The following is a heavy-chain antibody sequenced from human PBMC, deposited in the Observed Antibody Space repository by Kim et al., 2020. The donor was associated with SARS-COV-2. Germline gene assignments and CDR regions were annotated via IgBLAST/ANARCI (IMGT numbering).Heavy chain of an antibody. J-gene: IGHJ6*01. V-gene: IGHV3-9*01. Sequence: GGSLRLSCAASGFTFDDYAMHWDRQAPGKGLEWVSGISWNSGSIGYADSVKGRFTISRDNAKNSLYLQMNSLRAEDTALYYCAKDRGITAAAGSSYYYG. CDR3: AKDRGITAAAGSSYYYG. CDR2: ISWNSGSI. CDR1: GFTFDDYA. D-gene: IGHD6-13*01.